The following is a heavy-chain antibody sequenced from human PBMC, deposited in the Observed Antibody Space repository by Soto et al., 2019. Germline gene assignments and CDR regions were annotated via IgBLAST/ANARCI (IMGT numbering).Heavy chain of an antibody. CDR2: ISGHNGDT. CDR3: ARAGAETFSGPFDF. CDR1: GYALNSYD. J-gene: IGHJ4*02. V-gene: IGHV1-18*04. Sequence: QVQLVQSGAEVKKPGASVKVSCKTSGYALNSYDITWVRQAPGQGLEWMGWISGHNGDTNYEQKFQGRVTMTTDTSTSTAYMELSSLTSDDTAVYYWARAGAETFSGPFDFWGQGTLVTVS.